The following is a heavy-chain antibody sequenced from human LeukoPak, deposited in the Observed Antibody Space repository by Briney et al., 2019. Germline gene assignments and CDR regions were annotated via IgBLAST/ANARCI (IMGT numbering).Heavy chain of an antibody. J-gene: IGHJ1*01. CDR2: LHPNSGGT. V-gene: IGHV1-2*02. Sequence: ASVKVSCKASGYTFTGYYLHWVRQAPGRGLEWVGWLHPNSGGTNYAQKFQGRVTMTRDTSISTAYMELSSLRSDDTAVYYCARLAAVPGWGQGTLVTVSS. CDR3: ARLAAVPG. D-gene: IGHD6-19*01. CDR1: GYTFTGYY.